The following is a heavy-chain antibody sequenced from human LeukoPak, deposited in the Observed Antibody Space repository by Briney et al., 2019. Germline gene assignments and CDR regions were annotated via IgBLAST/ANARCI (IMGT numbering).Heavy chain of an antibody. CDR2: IIPIFGTA. V-gene: IGHV1-69*05. D-gene: IGHD6-6*01. Sequence: ASVTVSCKASGGTFSSYAISWVRQAPGQGLEWMGGIIPIFGTANYAQKFQGRVTITTDESTSTAYMELSGLRSEDTAVYYCAREVYSSSNWFDPWGQGTLVTVSS. CDR3: AREVYSSSNWFDP. CDR1: GGTFSSYA. J-gene: IGHJ5*02.